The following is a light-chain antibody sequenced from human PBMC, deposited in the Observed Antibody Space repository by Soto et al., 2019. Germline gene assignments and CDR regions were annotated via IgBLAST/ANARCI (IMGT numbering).Light chain of an antibody. Sequence: EILMTQSPATLSVSPGERATLSCRASQSVSSNLAWYQKKPGQAPSLLIYDISARATGIPTRLSGSGYATELTITINNMKYRDSEVYYCQQYNEWTETFGPGTKVDIK. CDR2: DIS. CDR3: QQYNEWTET. J-gene: IGKJ1*01. V-gene: IGKV3D-15*01. CDR1: QSVSSN.